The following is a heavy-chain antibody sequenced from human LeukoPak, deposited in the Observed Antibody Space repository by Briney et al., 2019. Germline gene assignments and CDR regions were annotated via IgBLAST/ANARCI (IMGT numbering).Heavy chain of an antibody. CDR2: ISSSGSTI. CDR3: ARGKSGGWYLGY. CDR1: GFTFSSYE. V-gene: IGHV3-48*03. J-gene: IGHJ4*02. Sequence: GGSLRLSCAASGFTFSSYEMNWVRQAPGKGLEWVSYISSSGSTIYYADSVKGRFTISRDNAKSSLYLQMNSLRAEDTAVYYCARGKSGGWYLGYWGQGNLVTVSS. D-gene: IGHD6-19*01.